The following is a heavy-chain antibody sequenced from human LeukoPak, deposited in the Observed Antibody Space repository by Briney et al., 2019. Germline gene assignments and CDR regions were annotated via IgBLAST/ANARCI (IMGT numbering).Heavy chain of an antibody. D-gene: IGHD6-19*01. CDR2: INHIGST. CDR3: AREVGGTGGWFDP. CDR1: GGSFSGYY. J-gene: IGHJ5*02. Sequence: PSETLSLTCAVYGGSFSGYYWSWIRQPPGKGLEWIGEINHIGSTNYNPSLKSRVTISVDTSKNQFSLKLTSVTAADTAGYYCAREVGGTGGWFDPWGQGTLVIVSS. V-gene: IGHV4-34*01.